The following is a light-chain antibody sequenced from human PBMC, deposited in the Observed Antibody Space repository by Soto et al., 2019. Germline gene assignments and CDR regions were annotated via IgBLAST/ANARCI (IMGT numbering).Light chain of an antibody. Sequence: AIQMTQSPSSLSASVGDRVTITRRASQDIRNDLGWYQEKPRQAPKLLIYAASNLQSGVPSRFSGSGSGTDFTLTISSMQPEDFATYYCLQDYNYPWTFGQGTKVEV. CDR3: LQDYNYPWT. V-gene: IGKV1-6*01. CDR1: QDIRND. CDR2: AAS. J-gene: IGKJ1*01.